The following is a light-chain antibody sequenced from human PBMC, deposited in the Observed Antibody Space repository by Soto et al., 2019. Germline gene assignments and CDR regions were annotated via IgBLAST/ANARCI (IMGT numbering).Light chain of an antibody. J-gene: IGKJ1*01. Sequence: DIQMTQSPSSLSASVGDRVTITCRASQSISSYLNWYQHKPGKAPKLLIYAASSLQSGVPSRFSGSGSGTDFTLTISSLQPEDFATYNCQQSYSTWTFGQGTKVDIK. CDR2: AAS. V-gene: IGKV1-39*01. CDR1: QSISSY. CDR3: QQSYSTWT.